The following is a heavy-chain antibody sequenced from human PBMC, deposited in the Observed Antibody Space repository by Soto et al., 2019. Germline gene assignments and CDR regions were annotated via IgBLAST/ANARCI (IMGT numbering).Heavy chain of an antibody. CDR2: INPSGGST. CDR3: ARDSISWGSYYYFGMDV. J-gene: IGHJ6*02. Sequence: GASVKVSCKASGYTFTSYYMHWVRQAPGQGLEWMGKINPSGGSTSYAQKLQGRVTMTRDTSTSTVYMELSSLRSEDTAVYYCARDSISWGSYYYFGMDVWGQGTTVTAP. CDR1: GYTFTSYY. D-gene: IGHD7-27*01. V-gene: IGHV1-46*01.